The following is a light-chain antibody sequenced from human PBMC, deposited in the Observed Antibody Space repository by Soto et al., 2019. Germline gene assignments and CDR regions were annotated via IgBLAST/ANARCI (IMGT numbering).Light chain of an antibody. CDR1: SSEVGAYNY. V-gene: IGLV2-14*03. J-gene: IGLJ2*01. Sequence: QSALTQPASVSGSPGQSITISCTATSSEVGAYNYVSWYQHHPGKAPKLLIYYVSNRPSGVSNRFSVSKSGNTASLTISGLQAEDEADYYCSSYTSSSTVVFGGGTKLTVL. CDR3: SSYTSSSTVV. CDR2: YVS.